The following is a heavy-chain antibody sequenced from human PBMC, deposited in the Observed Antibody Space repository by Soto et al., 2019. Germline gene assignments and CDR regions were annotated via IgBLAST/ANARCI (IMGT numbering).Heavy chain of an antibody. J-gene: IGHJ6*02. CDR2: INHSGST. V-gene: IGHV4-34*01. CDR3: ARLEQLGYYYYYGMDV. CDR1: GGSFSGYY. Sequence: SETLSLTCAVYGGSFSGYYWSWIRQPPGKGLEWIVEINHSGSTNYNPSLKSRVTISVDTSKNQFSLKLSSVTAADTAVYYCARLEQLGYYYYYGMDVWGQGTTVTVSS. D-gene: IGHD6-6*01.